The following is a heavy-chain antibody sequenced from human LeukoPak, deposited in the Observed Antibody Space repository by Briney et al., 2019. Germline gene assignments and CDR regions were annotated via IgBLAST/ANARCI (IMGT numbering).Heavy chain of an antibody. D-gene: IGHD5-12*01. CDR2: FDPEDGET. J-gene: IGHJ4*02. Sequence: ASVKVSCKVSGYTLTELSMHWVRQAPGKGLEWMGGFDPEDGETIYAQEFQGRVTMTEDTSTDTAYMELSSLRSEDTAVYYCATDLMIVATTPNQYFDYWGQGTLVTVSS. CDR1: GYTLTELS. V-gene: IGHV1-24*01. CDR3: ATDLMIVATTPNQYFDY.